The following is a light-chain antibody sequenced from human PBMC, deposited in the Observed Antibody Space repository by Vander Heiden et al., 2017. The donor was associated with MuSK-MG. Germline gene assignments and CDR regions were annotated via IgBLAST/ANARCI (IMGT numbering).Light chain of an antibody. CDR2: DVS. CDR1: SSDVGGYNY. Sequence: SALTQPSSVCGSPGQSITISCTGTSSDVGGYNYVVWYQQYSGKAPKLMIYDVSYRSSGISNRFSGSKSANTASLTISGLQTEDEADYYCSSYTTSSNFVFGTGTMVTVL. J-gene: IGLJ1*01. CDR3: SSYTTSSNFV. V-gene: IGLV2-14*01.